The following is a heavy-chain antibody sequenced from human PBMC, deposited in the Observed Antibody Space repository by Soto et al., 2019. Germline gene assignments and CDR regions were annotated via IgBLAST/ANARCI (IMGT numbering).Heavy chain of an antibody. CDR1: GGTFSSYA. CDR2: IIPIFGTA. J-gene: IGHJ6*02. Sequence: GASVKVSCKASGGTFSSYAISWVRQAPGQGLEWMGGIIPIFGTANYAQKFQGRVTITADESTSTAYMELSSLRSEDTAVYYCAKGRRLLWFGALLSKVPPSYYYYGMDVWRQGTTGTASS. V-gene: IGHV1-69*13. D-gene: IGHD3-10*01. CDR3: AKGRRLLWFGALLSKVPPSYYYYGMDV.